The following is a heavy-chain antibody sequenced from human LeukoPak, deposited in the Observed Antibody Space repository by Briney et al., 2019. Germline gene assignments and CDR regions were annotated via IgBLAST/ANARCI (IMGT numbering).Heavy chain of an antibody. D-gene: IGHD3-10*01. CDR3: AGGGFGEAYYYMDV. V-gene: IGHV3-30*04. J-gene: IGHJ6*03. Sequence: GGSLRLSCAASGFTFSGSAMHWVRQAPGKGLEWVAVISYDGSNKYYADSVKGRFTISRDNSKNTLYLQMNSLRAEDTAVYYCAGGGFGEAYYYMDVWGKGTTVTVSS. CDR2: ISYDGSNK. CDR1: GFTFSGSA.